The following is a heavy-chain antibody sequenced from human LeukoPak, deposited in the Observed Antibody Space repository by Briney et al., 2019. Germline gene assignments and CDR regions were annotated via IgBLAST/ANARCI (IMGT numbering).Heavy chain of an antibody. CDR2: TYYRSKWNN. CDR3: ARGGIAVAGLDY. J-gene: IGHJ4*02. V-gene: IGHV6-1*01. D-gene: IGHD6-19*01. CDR1: GDSVSSNSAT. Sequence: SQTLSLTCAISGDSVSSNSATWNWTRQSPSRGLEWLGRTYYRSKWNNDYAVSVKSRIIIDPDTSKNQFSLQLNSVTPEDTAMYYCARGGIAVAGLDYWGQGILVTVSS.